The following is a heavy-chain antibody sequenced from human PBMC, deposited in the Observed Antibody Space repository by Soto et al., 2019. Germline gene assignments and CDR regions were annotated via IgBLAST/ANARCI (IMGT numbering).Heavy chain of an antibody. J-gene: IGHJ5*01. Sequence: SETLSLTCSVSGDSISNLDYFWAWIRQPPGQALEYIGYIYKSATTYYNPSFESRVAISVDTSKSQFSLNVTSVTAADTAVYFCARGRYCLTGRCFPNWFDSWGQGALVTVSA. CDR1: GDSISNLDYF. D-gene: IGHD7-27*01. V-gene: IGHV4-30-4*01. CDR3: ARGRYCLTGRCFPNWFDS. CDR2: IYKSATT.